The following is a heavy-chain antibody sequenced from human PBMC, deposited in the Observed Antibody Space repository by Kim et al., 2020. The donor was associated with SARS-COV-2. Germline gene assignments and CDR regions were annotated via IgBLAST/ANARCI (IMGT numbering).Heavy chain of an antibody. CDR3: ARGDRYCRSSSCYNY. V-gene: IGHV1-8*01. CDR1: GYTFTYYD. CDR2: MNPYSGNT. D-gene: IGHD2-2*02. Sequence: ASVKVSCKASGYTFTYYDINWVRQATGQGPEWMGWMNPYSGNTGYAQKFQGRVTMTRDTTVNTAYLDLSGLRSDDRAVYYCARGDRYCRSSSCYNYWGQGTLVTVSS. J-gene: IGHJ4*02.